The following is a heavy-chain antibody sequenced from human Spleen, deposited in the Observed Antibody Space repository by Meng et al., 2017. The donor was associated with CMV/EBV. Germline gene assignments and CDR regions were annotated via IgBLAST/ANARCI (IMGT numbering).Heavy chain of an antibody. CDR2: VSGRSTHI. CDR1: GFTFSDYP. CDR3: AREKYYDFWGGYSLHYYYGMDV. D-gene: IGHD3-3*01. V-gene: IGHV3-21*06. Sequence: GESLKISCAASGFTFSDYPMNWVRQAPGKGLEWVSSVSGRSTHIFYADSVMGRFTISRDNAKNSLYLQMSSLRAEDTAVYYCAREKYYDFWGGYSLHYYYGMDVWGQGTTVTVSS. J-gene: IGHJ6*02.